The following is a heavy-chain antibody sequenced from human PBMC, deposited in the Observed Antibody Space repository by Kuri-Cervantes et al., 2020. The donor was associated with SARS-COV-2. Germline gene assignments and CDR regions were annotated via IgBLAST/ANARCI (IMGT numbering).Heavy chain of an antibody. V-gene: IGHV4-59*01. CDR1: GGSISSYY. CDR3: AHIVPKTIEFDY. Sequence: SETLSLTCTVSGGSISSYYWSWIRQPPGKGLEWIGYIYYSGSTNYNPSLKSRVTISVDTSKNQFSLKLSSVTAADTAVYYCAHIVPKTIEFDYWGQGTLVTVSS. CDR2: IYYSGST. J-gene: IGHJ4*02. D-gene: IGHD5-12*01.